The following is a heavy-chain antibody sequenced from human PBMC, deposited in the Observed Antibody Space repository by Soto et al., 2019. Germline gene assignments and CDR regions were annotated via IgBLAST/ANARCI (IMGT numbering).Heavy chain of an antibody. J-gene: IGHJ4*02. Sequence: QVQLVQSGTEVKKPGSSVKVSCKASGGTFNSYGISWVRQAPGQGLEWMGGIIPVYHTAKYEQKFQGRMTITADESTSTAYMELRSLTSEDTAFYYCARGRLAAAGRVDYWGQGTLVTVSS. CDR3: ARGRLAAAGRVDY. CDR2: IIPVYHTA. D-gene: IGHD6-13*01. V-gene: IGHV1-69*12. CDR1: GGTFNSYG.